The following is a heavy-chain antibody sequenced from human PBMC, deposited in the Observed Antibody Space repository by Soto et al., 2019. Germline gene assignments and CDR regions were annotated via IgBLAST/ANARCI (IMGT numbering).Heavy chain of an antibody. CDR3: VRGKTNVYGLDV. V-gene: IGHV3-74*01. J-gene: IGHJ6*02. Sequence: EVQLVESGGDLVQPGGSLRLSCAASGFTFSSYWMHWVRQAPGKGLVGVSRIKGDGSSSNNGDSVKGRFTISRDNAKSTLFLEMNSLRAEDAAVYYCVRGKTNVYGLDVWGQGTAVTVSS. CDR2: IKGDGSSS. CDR1: GFTFSSYW.